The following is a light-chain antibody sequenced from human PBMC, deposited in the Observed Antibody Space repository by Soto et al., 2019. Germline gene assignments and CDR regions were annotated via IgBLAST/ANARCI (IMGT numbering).Light chain of an antibody. CDR2: DVN. Sequence: QSVLTQPASVSGSPGQSITISCTGTSNDIGAYNFVSWYQQHPGKAPKLMLYDVNIRPSGASNRFSGSKSGNTASLTISGLQAEDEADYYCTSWTTSTTMIFGGGTKVTVL. CDR1: SNDIGAYNF. J-gene: IGLJ2*01. V-gene: IGLV2-14*03. CDR3: TSWTTSTTMI.